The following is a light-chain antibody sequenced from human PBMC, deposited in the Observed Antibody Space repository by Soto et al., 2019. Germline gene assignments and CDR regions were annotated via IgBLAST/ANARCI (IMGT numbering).Light chain of an antibody. J-gene: IGKJ2*01. Sequence: DIQMTQSPSSVSAPVGDRVTISCRASQDIDKWLAWYQQKPGKAPKLLISAASTLQSGVPSRFSGSGSGTEFTLTIQSLQPDDIATYYCQQGSSFPHTFGQGTKLEIK. CDR1: QDIDKW. CDR2: AAS. CDR3: QQGSSFPHT. V-gene: IGKV1-12*01.